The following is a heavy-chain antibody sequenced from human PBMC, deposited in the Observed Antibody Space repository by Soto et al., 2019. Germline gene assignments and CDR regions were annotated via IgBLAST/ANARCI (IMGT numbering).Heavy chain of an antibody. V-gene: IGHV4-34*01. CDR2: INHNGNN. CDR3: ARGGSNDWQVAFDI. D-gene: IGHD3-9*01. Sequence: PSETLSLTCVVSVGSFSTYCYSWIRQSPGKGLEWIGEINHNGNNNYSPSLKSRVTMSLDTSKNQFSLKLTSVTAADTAVYYCARGGSNDWQVAFDIWGQGTMVTVSS. J-gene: IGHJ3*02. CDR1: VGSFSTYC.